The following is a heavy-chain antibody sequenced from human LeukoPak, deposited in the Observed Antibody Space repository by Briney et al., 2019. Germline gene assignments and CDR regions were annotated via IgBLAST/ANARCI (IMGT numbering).Heavy chain of an antibody. CDR2: IRYDGSNK. V-gene: IGHV3-30*02. CDR3: AKDIASNWFDP. Sequence: GGSLRLSCAASGFSISNYGMHWVRLAPGKGLDWVAFIRYDGSNKYYADSVKGRFTISRDSSKNTLYLQMNSLRAEDTALYYCAKDIASNWFDPWGQGTLVIVSS. J-gene: IGHJ5*02. D-gene: IGHD2-15*01. CDR1: GFSISNYG.